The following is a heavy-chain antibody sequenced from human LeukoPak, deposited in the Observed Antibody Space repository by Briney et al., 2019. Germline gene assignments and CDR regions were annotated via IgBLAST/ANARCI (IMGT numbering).Heavy chain of an antibody. V-gene: IGHV3-48*04. Sequence: PGGSKRLSCAASGFTFSSYSMNWVRQAPGKGLEWVSYISSSSSTIYYADSVKGRFTISRDNAKNSLYLQMNSLRAEDTAVYYCARDEGSRGSITMVRGVMDYWGQGTLVTVSS. CDR3: ARDEGSRGSITMVRGVMDY. J-gene: IGHJ4*02. D-gene: IGHD3-10*01. CDR1: GFTFSSYS. CDR2: ISSSSSTI.